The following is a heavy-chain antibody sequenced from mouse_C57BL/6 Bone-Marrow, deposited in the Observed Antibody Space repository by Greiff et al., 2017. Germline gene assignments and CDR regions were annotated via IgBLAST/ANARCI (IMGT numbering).Heavy chain of an antibody. Sequence: QVTLKESGRGLLQSSQTLSLTCSFSGFSLSTSSMGVSWIRQPSGKGLEWLARCYWDDDKRYNPSLKCRLTISKETHRNQVFLKITSVDTTDTDTYYWALGNAFAYWGRGTVVTVSA. CDR2: CYWDDDK. V-gene: IGHV8-12*01. D-gene: IGHD2-1*01. J-gene: IGHJ3*01. CDR1: GFSLSTSSMG. CDR3: ALGNAFAY.